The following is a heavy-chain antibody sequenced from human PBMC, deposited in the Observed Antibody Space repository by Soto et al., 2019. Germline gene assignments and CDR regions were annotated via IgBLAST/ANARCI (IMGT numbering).Heavy chain of an antibody. D-gene: IGHD2-15*01. V-gene: IGHV5-51*01. CDR3: ARAIAGYCSGGSCKGGWFDP. Sequence: GESLKISCKGSGYSFTSYWIGWVRQMPGKGLEWMGIIYPGDSDTKYSPSFQGQVTISADKSISTAYLQWSSLKASDTAMYYCARAIAGYCSGGSCKGGWFDPWGQGTLVTVS. CDR1: GYSFTSYW. CDR2: IYPGDSDT. J-gene: IGHJ5*02.